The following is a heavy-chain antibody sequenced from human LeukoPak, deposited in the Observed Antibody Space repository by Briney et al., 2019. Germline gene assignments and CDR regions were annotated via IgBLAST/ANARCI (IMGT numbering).Heavy chain of an antibody. D-gene: IGHD1-26*01. V-gene: IGHV3-64D*09. CDR2: ISINGVST. CDR3: VKDDSGSYDY. Sequence: GGSLRLSCSASGFTFGSYTMHWVRQAPGKGLQFVSAISINGVSTYYADSVKGRFTISRDNSKNTLYLQMSSLRAEDTAVYYCVKDDSGSYDYWGQGTLVSVSS. J-gene: IGHJ4*02. CDR1: GFTFGSYT.